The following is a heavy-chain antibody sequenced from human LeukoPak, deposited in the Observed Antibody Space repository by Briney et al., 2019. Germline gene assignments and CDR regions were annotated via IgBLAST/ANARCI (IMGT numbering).Heavy chain of an antibody. J-gene: IGHJ4*02. Sequence: PSETLSLTCTVSGGSISNYYWSWIRQPPGKGLEWIGYIFYSGNTNYNPSLKSRLTISLDTSKNQFSLKLSSVTAAGTAVYYCARSPHYYYQSSGYHGYFDYWGQGTLATVSS. V-gene: IGHV4-59*01. D-gene: IGHD3-22*01. CDR2: IFYSGNT. CDR3: ARSPHYYYQSSGYHGYFDY. CDR1: GGSISNYY.